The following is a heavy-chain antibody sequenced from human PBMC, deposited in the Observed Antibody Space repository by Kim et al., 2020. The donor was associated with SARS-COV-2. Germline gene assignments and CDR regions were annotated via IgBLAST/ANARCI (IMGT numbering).Heavy chain of an antibody. CDR2: VYFSGET. V-gene: IGHV4-39*01. CDR3: ARGDGSFYYISPYFDY. Sequence: SETLSLTCTVSGGSINSGGSYWGWIRQPPGKGLEWIGSVYFSGETHYSSSLKSRVNISKDTSNSQFSLKLSSVTAADTAHYVCARGDGSFYYISPYFDYWGQGILVTVSS. CDR1: GGSINSGGSY. J-gene: IGHJ4*02. D-gene: IGHD3-10*01.